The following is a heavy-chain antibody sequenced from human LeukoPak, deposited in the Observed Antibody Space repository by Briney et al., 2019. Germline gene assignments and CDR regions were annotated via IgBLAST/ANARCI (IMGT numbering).Heavy chain of an antibody. Sequence: HGESLKISCKGSGYSFTSYWISWVRQMPGKGLEWMGRMDPSDSYTNYSPSFQGHVTISADKSISTAYLQWSSLKASDTAMYYCARQQTPIYGSGSYVDYWGQGTLVTVSS. CDR1: GYSFTSYW. J-gene: IGHJ4*02. CDR3: ARQQTPIYGSGSYVDY. CDR2: MDPSDSYT. V-gene: IGHV5-10-1*01. D-gene: IGHD3-10*01.